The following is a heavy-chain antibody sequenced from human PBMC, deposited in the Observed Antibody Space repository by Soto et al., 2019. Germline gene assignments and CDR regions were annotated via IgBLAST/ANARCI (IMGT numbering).Heavy chain of an antibody. CDR3: ARLGVGNYGSGSYSIDY. CDR2: IYYSGST. D-gene: IGHD3-10*01. V-gene: IGHV4-39*01. Sequence: QLQLQESGPGLVKPSETLSLTCTVSGGSISSSSYYWGWIRQPPGKGLEWIGSIYYSGSTYYNPSLKSRVTISVDTSKNQFSLKLSSVTAADTAVYYCARLGVGNYGSGSYSIDYWGQGTLVTVSS. CDR1: GGSISSSSYY. J-gene: IGHJ4*02.